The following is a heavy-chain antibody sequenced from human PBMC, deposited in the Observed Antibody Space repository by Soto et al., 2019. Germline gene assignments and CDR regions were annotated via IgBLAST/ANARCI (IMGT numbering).Heavy chain of an antibody. V-gene: IGHV3-30*18. J-gene: IGHJ4*02. D-gene: IGHD6-13*01. CDR1: GFTFSSYG. CDR2: ISYDGSNK. CDR3: AKYEGPSIAAAGHFDY. Sequence: GGSLRLSCAASGFTFSSYGMHWVRQAPGKGLEWVAVISYDGSNKYYADSVKGRFTISRDNSKNTLYLQMNSLRAEDTAVYYCAKYEGPSIAAAGHFDYWGQGTLVTIAS.